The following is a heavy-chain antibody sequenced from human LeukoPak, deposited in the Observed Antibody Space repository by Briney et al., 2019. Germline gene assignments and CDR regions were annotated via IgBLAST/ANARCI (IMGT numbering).Heavy chain of an antibody. CDR3: ARRYCSSTSCRGSYYYYYYYMDV. D-gene: IGHD2-2*01. V-gene: IGHV4-34*01. Sequence: PSETLSLTCAVYGGSFSGYHWSWIRQPPGKGLEWIGEINHSGSTNYNPSLKSRVTISVDTSKNQFSLKLSSVTAADTAVYYCARRYCSSTSCRGSYYYYYYYMDVWGKGTTVTVSS. J-gene: IGHJ6*03. CDR1: GGSFSGYH. CDR2: INHSGST.